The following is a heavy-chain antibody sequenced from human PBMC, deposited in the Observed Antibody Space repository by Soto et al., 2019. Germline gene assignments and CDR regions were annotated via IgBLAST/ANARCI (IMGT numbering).Heavy chain of an antibody. V-gene: IGHV3-33*01. CDR2: IWYDGSNK. CDR1: GFTFSSYG. CDR3: ARDGQLIGGQHRPFDY. J-gene: IGHJ4*02. Sequence: PGGSLRLTCAASGFTFSSYGMHWVRQAPGKGLEWVAVIWYDGSNKYYADSVKGRFTISRDNSKNTLYLQMNSLRAEDTAVYYCARDGQLIGGQHRPFDYWGQGTLVTVSS. D-gene: IGHD6-6*01.